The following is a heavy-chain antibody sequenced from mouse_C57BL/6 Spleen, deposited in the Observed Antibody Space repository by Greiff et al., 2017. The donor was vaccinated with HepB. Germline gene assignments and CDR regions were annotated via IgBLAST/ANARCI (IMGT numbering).Heavy chain of an antibody. CDR1: GFTFTDYY. V-gene: IGHV7-3*01. CDR2: IRNKANGYTT. D-gene: IGHD2-4*01. CDR3: ASFYDYDGDLAY. Sequence: EVKLVESGGGLVQPGGSLSLSCAASGFTFTDYYMSWVRQPPGKALEWLGFIRNKANGYTTEYSASVKGRFTISRDNSQSILYLQMNALRAEDSATYYCASFYDYDGDLAYWGQGTLVTVSA. J-gene: IGHJ3*01.